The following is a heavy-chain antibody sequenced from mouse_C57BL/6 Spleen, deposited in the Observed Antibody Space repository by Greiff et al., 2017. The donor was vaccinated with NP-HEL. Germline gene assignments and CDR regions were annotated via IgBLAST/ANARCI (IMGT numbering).Heavy chain of an antibody. J-gene: IGHJ1*03. Sequence: VQLQQSGPELVKPGASVKISCKASGYSFTDYNMNWVKQSNGKSLEWIGVINPNYGTTSYNQKFKGKATLTVDQSSSTAYMQLNSLTSEDSAVYYCARGGVYYGYVGDWYFDVWGTGTTVTVSS. D-gene: IGHD2-2*01. V-gene: IGHV1-39*01. CDR2: INPNYGTT. CDR1: GYSFTDYN. CDR3: ARGGVYYGYVGDWYFDV.